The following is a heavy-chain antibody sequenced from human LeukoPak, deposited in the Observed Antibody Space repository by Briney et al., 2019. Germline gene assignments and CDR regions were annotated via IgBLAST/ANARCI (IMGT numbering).Heavy chain of an antibody. CDR3: ATQSITLVVVISPFDY. V-gene: IGHV3-30*02. CDR2: IQDDGATT. Sequence: GGSLRLSCAASGFTFSTFPMHWVSQAPGKGLEWVALIQDDGATTNYADSVRGRFTISRDNSKSTVYLQMNSLKPDDTAVYYCATQSITLVVVISPFDYWGQGTLVTVSS. J-gene: IGHJ4*02. CDR1: GFTFSTFP. D-gene: IGHD3-22*01.